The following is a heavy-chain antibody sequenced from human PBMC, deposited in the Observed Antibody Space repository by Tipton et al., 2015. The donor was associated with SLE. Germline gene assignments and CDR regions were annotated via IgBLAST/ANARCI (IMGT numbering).Heavy chain of an antibody. Sequence: LRLSYTVSGGSISSYYWSWIRQPPGKGLEWIGYIYYSGSTNYNPSLKSRVTISVDTSKNQFSLKLSSVTAADTAVYYCARQGAVAGFDYWGQGTLVTVSS. V-gene: IGHV4-59*08. D-gene: IGHD6-19*01. CDR2: IYYSGST. J-gene: IGHJ4*02. CDR1: GGSISSYY. CDR3: ARQGAVAGFDY.